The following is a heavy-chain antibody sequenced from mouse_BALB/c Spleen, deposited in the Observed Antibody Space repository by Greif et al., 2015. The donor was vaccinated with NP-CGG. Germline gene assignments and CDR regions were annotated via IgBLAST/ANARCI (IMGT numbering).Heavy chain of an antibody. CDR2: IDPANGNT. Sequence: VQLQQSGAELVKPGASGKLSCTASGFNIKDTYMHWVKQRPEQGLEWIGRIDPANGNTKYDPKFQGKATITADTSSNTSYLQLSRLTSEDTAVYYCAGTYFDYWGQATTLTVSS. J-gene: IGHJ2*01. D-gene: IGHD3-3*01. V-gene: IGHV14-3*02. CDR3: AGTYFDY. CDR1: GFNIKDTY.